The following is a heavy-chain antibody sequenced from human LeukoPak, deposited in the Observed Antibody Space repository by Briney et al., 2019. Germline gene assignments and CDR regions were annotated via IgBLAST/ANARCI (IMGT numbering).Heavy chain of an antibody. CDR2: INHSGST. CDR3: ARGGDYYGSVYGMDV. V-gene: IGHV4-34*01. D-gene: IGHD3-10*01. Sequence: SETLSLTCAVYGGSFSGYYWSWIRQPPGKGLEWIGEINHSGSTNYNPSLKSRVTISVDTSKSQFSLKLSSVTAADTAVYYCARGGDYYGSVYGMDVWGQGTTVTVSS. J-gene: IGHJ6*02. CDR1: GGSFSGYY.